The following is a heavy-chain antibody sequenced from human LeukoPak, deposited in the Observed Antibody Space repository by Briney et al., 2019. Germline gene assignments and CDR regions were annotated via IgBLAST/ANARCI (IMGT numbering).Heavy chain of an antibody. CDR3: ARRRDSGSLQHFDY. Sequence: GGSLRLSCAASGFTFSSYSMNWVRQAPGKGLEWVSYISSSSTTIYYADSVKGRFTISRDNAKNSLYLQMNSLRAEDTAVYYCARRRDSGSLQHFDYWGQGTLVTVSS. CDR1: GFTFSSYS. V-gene: IGHV3-48*04. J-gene: IGHJ4*02. D-gene: IGHD1-26*01. CDR2: ISSSSTTI.